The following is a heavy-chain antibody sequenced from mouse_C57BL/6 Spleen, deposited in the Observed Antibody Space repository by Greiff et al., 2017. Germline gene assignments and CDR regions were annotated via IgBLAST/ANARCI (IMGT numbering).Heavy chain of an antibody. J-gene: IGHJ4*01. V-gene: IGHV14-4*01. CDR2: IDPENGDT. CDR3: SRITTVVDYAMDC. CDR1: GFTIKDYY. D-gene: IGHD1-1*01. Sequence: VQLQQSGAELVRPGASVKLSCTASGFTIKDYYMHWVKQRPEQGLEWIGWIDPENGDTEYASKFQGKATITADTSSNTAYLQLSSLTSEDTAVYYCSRITTVVDYAMDCWGQGTSVTVS.